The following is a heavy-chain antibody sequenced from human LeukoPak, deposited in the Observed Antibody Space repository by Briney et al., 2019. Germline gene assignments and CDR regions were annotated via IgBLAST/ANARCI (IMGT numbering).Heavy chain of an antibody. CDR2: IVVGSGNT. Sequence: TSVEVSRKASGFTFTSSAMQWVRQARGQRLEWIGWIVVGSGNTNYAQKFQERVTITRDMSTSTAYMELSSLRSEDTAVYYCAADGPSGYYYMDVWGKGTTVTVSS. V-gene: IGHV1-58*02. CDR1: GFTFTSSA. D-gene: IGHD6-25*01. J-gene: IGHJ6*03. CDR3: AADGPSGYYYMDV.